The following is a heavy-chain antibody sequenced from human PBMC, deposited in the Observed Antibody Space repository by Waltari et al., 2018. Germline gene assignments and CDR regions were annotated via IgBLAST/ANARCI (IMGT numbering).Heavy chain of an antibody. CDR3: AHGGSDYGGKGYFDY. D-gene: IGHD4-17*01. CDR2: IYWNDDK. Sequence: QITLKESGPTLVKPTQTLTLTRTFSGFSLSTSGVGVGWIRQPPGKALEWLALIYWNDDKRYSPSLKSRLTITKDTSKNQVVLTMTNMDPVDTATYYCAHGGSDYGGKGYFDYWGQGTLVTVSS. V-gene: IGHV2-5*01. J-gene: IGHJ4*02. CDR1: GFSLSTSGVG.